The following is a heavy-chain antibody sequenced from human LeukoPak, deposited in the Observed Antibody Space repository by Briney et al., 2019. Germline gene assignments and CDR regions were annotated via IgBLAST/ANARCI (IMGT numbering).Heavy chain of an antibody. Sequence: GGSLRLSCAASGFTFSSYAMSWVRQAPGKGLEWVSAISSSDGSTYYAGSVKGRFTISRDNSKNTLYLQMNSLRAEDTAVYYCAKNAYNYYGADNYYYYMGVWGKGTTVTVSS. CDR1: GFTFSSYA. V-gene: IGHV3-23*01. CDR2: ISSSDGST. CDR3: AKNAYNYYGADNYYYYMGV. J-gene: IGHJ6*03. D-gene: IGHD3-10*01.